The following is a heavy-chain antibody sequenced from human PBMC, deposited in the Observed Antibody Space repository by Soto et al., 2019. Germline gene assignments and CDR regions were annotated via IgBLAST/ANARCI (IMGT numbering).Heavy chain of an antibody. Sequence: SETLSVTSDFFGRPIRGYIWVCSLQLPGKGLQWIGQINHSGSANYNPSLKSRVTISVHTSNSQFSLELSSVTAADTAVYYCARGLITGSQYSGGFSYFDSCGQG. CDR1: GRPIRGYI. CDR3: ARGLITGSQYSGGFSYFDS. D-gene: IGHD1-26*01. V-gene: IGHV4-34*01. J-gene: IGHJ4*02. CDR2: INHSGSA.